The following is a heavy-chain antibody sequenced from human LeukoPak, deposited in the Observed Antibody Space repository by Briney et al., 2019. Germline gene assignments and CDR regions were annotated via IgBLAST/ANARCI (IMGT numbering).Heavy chain of an antibody. CDR3: ARGGWCSSTSCYKPSNWFDP. Sequence: PSETLSLTCAVYGGSFSGYYWSWIRQPPGKGLEWIGEINHSGSTNYNPSLKSRVTISVDTSKNQFSLKLSSVTAADTAVYYCARGGWCSSTSCYKPSNWFDPWGQGTLVTVSS. CDR1: GGSFSGYY. V-gene: IGHV4-34*01. J-gene: IGHJ5*02. D-gene: IGHD2-2*02. CDR2: INHSGST.